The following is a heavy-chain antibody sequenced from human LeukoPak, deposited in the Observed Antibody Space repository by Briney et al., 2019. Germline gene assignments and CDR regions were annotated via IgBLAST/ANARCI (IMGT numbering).Heavy chain of an antibody. D-gene: IGHD3-22*01. J-gene: IGHJ4*02. CDR2: ISAYNGNT. Sequence: ASVKVSCEASGYTFTSYGISWVRQAPGQGLEWMGWISAYNGNTNYAQTLQGRVTMTTDTSTSTAYMELRSLRSDDTAVYYCAREWFPRYYFDYWGQGTLVTVSS. CDR3: AREWFPRYYFDY. CDR1: GYTFTSYG. V-gene: IGHV1-18*01.